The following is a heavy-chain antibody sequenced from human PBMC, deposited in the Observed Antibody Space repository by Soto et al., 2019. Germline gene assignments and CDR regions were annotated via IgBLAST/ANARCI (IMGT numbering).Heavy chain of an antibody. J-gene: IGHJ4*02. CDR2: IWYDGSNK. D-gene: IGHD2-15*01. Sequence: QVQLVESGGGVVQPGRSLRLSCAASGFTFSSYGMHWVRQAPGKGVEWVAVIWYDGSNKYYADSVKGRFTISRDNSKNTLYLQMNSLRAEDTAVYYCARDGYCSGGSCYSVPVFDYWGQGTLVTVSS. V-gene: IGHV3-33*01. CDR1: GFTFSSYG. CDR3: ARDGYCSGGSCYSVPVFDY.